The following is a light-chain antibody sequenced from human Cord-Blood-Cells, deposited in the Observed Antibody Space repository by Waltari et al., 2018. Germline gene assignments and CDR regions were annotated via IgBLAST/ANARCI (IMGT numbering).Light chain of an antibody. V-gene: IGKV1-39*01. J-gene: IGKJ3*01. CDR3: QQSYSTPGGT. Sequence: DIQMTQSPYSLSASVGARVTITCRASQSISSYLNWYQQKPGKAPKLLIYAASSLQSGVPSRFSGSGSGTDFTLTISSLQPEDFATYYCQQSYSTPGGTFGPGTKVDIK. CDR1: QSISSY. CDR2: AAS.